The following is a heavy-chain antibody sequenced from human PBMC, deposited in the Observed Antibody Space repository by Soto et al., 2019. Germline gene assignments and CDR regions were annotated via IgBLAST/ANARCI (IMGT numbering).Heavy chain of an antibody. J-gene: IGHJ4*02. V-gene: IGHV2-5*02. Sequence: QITLKESGPTLVKPTQTLTLTCTFSGFSLSTSAVDVGWIRQPPGKALEWLALIYWDDDKRYQPSLKSRLTITKGTSRYQVVLTMTNMDPLDTATYYCAHRRPYSNSPQYFFDYWGQGTLVTVSS. D-gene: IGHD6-6*01. CDR3: AHRRPYSNSPQYFFDY. CDR1: GFSLSTSAVD. CDR2: IYWDDDK.